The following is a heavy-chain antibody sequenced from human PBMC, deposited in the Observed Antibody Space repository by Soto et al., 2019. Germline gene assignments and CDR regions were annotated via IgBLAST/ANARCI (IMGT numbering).Heavy chain of an antibody. CDR3: AHSIAPRLFDY. J-gene: IGHJ4*02. V-gene: IGHV2-5*02. D-gene: IGHD2-15*01. CDR2: IYWDDDQ. Sequence: QITLKESGPTLVKPTQTLTLTCSLSGFSLRTSGLGVGWIRQPPGKALEWLALIYWDDDQRYSPSLETRLTITKATSKNQVVLTLTNMDPVDTATYFCAHSIAPRLFDYWGQEILVTVSS. CDR1: GFSLRTSGLG.